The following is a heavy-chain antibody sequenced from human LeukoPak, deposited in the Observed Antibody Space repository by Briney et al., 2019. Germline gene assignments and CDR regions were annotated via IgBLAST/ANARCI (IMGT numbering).Heavy chain of an antibody. CDR2: IYYSGST. CDR1: GDSISSYY. V-gene: IGHV4-59*01. Sequence: PSETLSLTCTVSGDSISSYYWSWIRQPPGKGLEWIGYIYYSGSTNYSPSLKSRVTISVDTSENQFSLKLNSVTAADTAVYYCARGIYYSSSSCYYYFHLWGRGTLV. CDR3: ARGIYYSSSSCYYYFHL. D-gene: IGHD2-2*01. J-gene: IGHJ4*02.